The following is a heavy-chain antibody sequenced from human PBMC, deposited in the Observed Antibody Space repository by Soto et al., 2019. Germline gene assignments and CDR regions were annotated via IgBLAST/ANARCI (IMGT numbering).Heavy chain of an antibody. J-gene: IGHJ6*02. Sequence: SVKVSCKASGGTFSSYAISWVRQASGQGLEWMGGIIPIFGTANYAQKFQGRVTITADESTSTAYMELSSLRSEDTAVYYCARDNTSPAYSSGWPYYYYGMDVWGQGTTVTVSS. CDR3: ARDNTSPAYSSGWPYYYYGMDV. D-gene: IGHD6-19*01. V-gene: IGHV1-69*13. CDR1: GGTFSSYA. CDR2: IIPIFGTA.